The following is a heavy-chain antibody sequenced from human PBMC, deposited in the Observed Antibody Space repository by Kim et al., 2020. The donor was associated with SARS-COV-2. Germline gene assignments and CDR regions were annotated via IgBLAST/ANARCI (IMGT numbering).Heavy chain of an antibody. CDR3: ARDPDYYGSGTYGMGYYYYGMDV. CDR1: GGTFSSYA. CDR2: IIPIFGTA. V-gene: IGHV1-69*06. J-gene: IGHJ6*02. Sequence: SVKVSCKASGGTFSSYAISWVRQAPGQGLEWMGGIIPIFGTANYAQKFQGRVTITADKSTSTAYMELSSLRSEDTAVYYCARDPDYYGSGTYGMGYYYYGMDVWGQGTTVTVSS. D-gene: IGHD3-10*01.